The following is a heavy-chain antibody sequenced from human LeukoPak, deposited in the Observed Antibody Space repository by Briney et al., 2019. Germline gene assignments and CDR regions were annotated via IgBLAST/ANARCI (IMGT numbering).Heavy chain of an antibody. J-gene: IGHJ4*02. CDR1: GGSISSYY. D-gene: IGHD4-17*01. CDR3: ARIPGGDYVGFDY. Sequence: KPSETLSLTCTVSGGSISSYYWSWIRQPPGKGLEWIGYIYYSGSTNYNPSLQSRVTISVDTSKNQFSLKLSSVTAADTAVYYCARIPGGDYVGFDYWGQGTLVTVSS. V-gene: IGHV4-59*01. CDR2: IYYSGST.